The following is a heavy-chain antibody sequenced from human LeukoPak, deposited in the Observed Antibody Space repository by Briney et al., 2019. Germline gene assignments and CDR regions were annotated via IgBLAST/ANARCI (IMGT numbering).Heavy chain of an antibody. J-gene: IGHJ4*02. D-gene: IGHD3-22*01. CDR1: GFTFSSYA. V-gene: IGHV3-23*01. Sequence: PGGSLRLSCAASGFTFSSYAMSWVRQAPGKGLEWVSSISGSAGSAFFADSVKGRFTISRDNSKNTLYLQMNSLRAEDTAVYYCAKANYYDSSGYYENLDYWGQGTLVTVSS. CDR3: AKANYYDSSGYYENLDY. CDR2: ISGSAGSA.